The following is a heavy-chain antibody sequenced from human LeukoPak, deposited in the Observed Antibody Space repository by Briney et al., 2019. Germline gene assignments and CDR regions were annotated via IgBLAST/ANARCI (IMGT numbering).Heavy chain of an antibody. CDR2: IKHDGSEK. CDR3: AKVVEGKYYYYYYYMDV. V-gene: IGHV3-7*03. Sequence: GGSLRLSCAASGFTFSSFWMSWVRQAPGKGLEWVANIKHDGSEKYYVDSVKGRFTISRDNSKNTLYLQMNSLRAEDTAVYYCAKVVEGKYYYYYYYMDVWGKGTTVTVSS. D-gene: IGHD2-21*01. CDR1: GFTFSSFW. J-gene: IGHJ6*03.